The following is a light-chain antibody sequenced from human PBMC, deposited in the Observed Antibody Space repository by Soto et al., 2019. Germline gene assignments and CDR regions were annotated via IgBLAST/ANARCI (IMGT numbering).Light chain of an antibody. V-gene: IGLV4-69*01. CDR1: SGQSNYA. CDR3: QTWGSGIVV. CDR2: LNSDGSH. J-gene: IGLJ2*01. Sequence: QSVLTQSPSASASIRASVKRTCTLSSGQSNYAIAWHQQQSEKGPRYLMKLNSDGSHSKGDGIPDRFSGSSSGAERYLTISSLQSEDEADYYCQTWGSGIVVFGGGTKLTVL.